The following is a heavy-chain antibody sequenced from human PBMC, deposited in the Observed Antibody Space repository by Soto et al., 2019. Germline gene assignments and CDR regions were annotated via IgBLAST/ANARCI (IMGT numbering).Heavy chain of an antibody. CDR1: GFTFSSYA. J-gene: IGHJ6*02. CDR2: ISYDGSNK. CDR3: ARGPLRYFDWLLSKYYYYGMDV. V-gene: IGHV3-30-3*01. Sequence: GGSRRLAWAASGFTFSSYAMHGGRQAPGKGLGWVAVISYDGSNKYYADSVKGRFTISRDNSKNTLYLQMNSLRAEDTAVYYCARGPLRYFDWLLSKYYYYGMDVWGQGTTVTVSS. D-gene: IGHD3-9*01.